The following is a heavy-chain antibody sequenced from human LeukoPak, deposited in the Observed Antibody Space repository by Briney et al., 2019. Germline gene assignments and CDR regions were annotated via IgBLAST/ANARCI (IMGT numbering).Heavy chain of an antibody. CDR1: GYTFTGYY. J-gene: IGHJ4*02. V-gene: IGHV1-2*02. Sequence: ASVKVSCKASGYTFTGYYMHWVRQAPGQGLEWMGWINPNSGGTNYAQKFQGRVTMTRDTSISTAYMELSRLRSDDTAVYYCARGYDFWSGYYGFDYWGQGTLVTVSS. CDR3: ARGYDFWSGYYGFDY. D-gene: IGHD3-3*01. CDR2: INPNSGGT.